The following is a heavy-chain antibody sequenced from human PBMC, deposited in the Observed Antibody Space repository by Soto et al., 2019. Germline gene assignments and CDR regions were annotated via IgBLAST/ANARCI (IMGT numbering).Heavy chain of an antibody. D-gene: IGHD1-26*01. V-gene: IGHV1-8*01. Sequence: ASVNFSCKPTGNTFASYEINCVRQATAQAPEWMRWMNPNSGNTGYAQKFQARVTMTRNTSIITAYTELSTRRPEYTAANYRARTWSNQYWGEGTLVTVAS. CDR2: MNPNSGNT. CDR1: GNTFASYE. CDR3: ARTWSNQY. J-gene: IGHJ4*02.